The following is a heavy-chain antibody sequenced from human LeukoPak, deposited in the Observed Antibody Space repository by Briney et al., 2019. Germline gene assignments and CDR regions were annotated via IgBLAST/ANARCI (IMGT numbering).Heavy chain of an antibody. V-gene: IGHV4-39*07. CDR1: GGSISSSSYY. Sequence: SGTLSLTCTVSGGSISSSSYYWGWIRQPPGKGLEWIGSIYYSGSTYYNPSLKSRVTISVDTSKNQFSLKLSSVTAADTAVYYCARDRRPDGMDVWGQGTTVTVSS. CDR2: IYYSGST. CDR3: ARDRRPDGMDV. J-gene: IGHJ6*02.